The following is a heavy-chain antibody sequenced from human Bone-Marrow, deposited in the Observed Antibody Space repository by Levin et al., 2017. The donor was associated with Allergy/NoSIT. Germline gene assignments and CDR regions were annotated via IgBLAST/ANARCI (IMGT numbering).Heavy chain of an antibody. CDR3: ARAIPSGGNSYYYYYMDV. CDR2: IYYNGKS. CDR1: GGSISSYY. Sequence: SETLSLTCTVSGGSISSYYWTWIRQAPEKRLEWIGYIYYNGKSNYNPSLKTRVSISIDTSKNLFSLRLSSVTAADSAIYYCARAIPSGGNSYYYYYMDVWGKGITVTVSS. D-gene: IGHD4-23*01. V-gene: IGHV4-59*01. J-gene: IGHJ6*03.